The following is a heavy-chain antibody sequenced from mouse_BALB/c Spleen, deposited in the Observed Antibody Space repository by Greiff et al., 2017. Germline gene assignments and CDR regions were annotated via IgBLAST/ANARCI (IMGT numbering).Heavy chain of an antibody. V-gene: IGHV7-3*02. CDR1: GFTFTDYY. CDR3: AREERRGFAY. J-gene: IGHJ3*01. Sequence: EVKLVESGGGLVQPGGPLRLSCATSGFTFTDYYMSWVRQPPGKALEWLGFIRNKANGYTTEYSASVKGRFTISRDNSQSILYLQMNALRAEDSATYYCAREERRGFAYWGQGTLVTVSA. CDR2: IRNKANGYTT.